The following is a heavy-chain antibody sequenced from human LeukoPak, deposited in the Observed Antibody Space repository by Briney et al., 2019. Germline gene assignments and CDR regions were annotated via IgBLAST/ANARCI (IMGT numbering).Heavy chain of an antibody. CDR3: ARDRWDMAAAGTGEDDYYYYYMDV. Sequence: PSETLSLTCTVSGGSISSYYWSWIRQPAGKGLEWIGRIYTSGSTNYNPSLKSRVTISVDKSKNQFSLKLSSVTAADTAVYYCARDRWDMAAAGTGEDDYYYYYMDVWGKGTTVTVSS. J-gene: IGHJ6*03. V-gene: IGHV4-4*07. D-gene: IGHD6-13*01. CDR1: GGSISSYY. CDR2: IYTSGST.